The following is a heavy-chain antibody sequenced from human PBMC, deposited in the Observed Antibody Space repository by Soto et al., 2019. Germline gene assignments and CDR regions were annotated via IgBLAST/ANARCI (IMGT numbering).Heavy chain of an antibody. J-gene: IGHJ3*02. CDR2: MNPNSGST. CDR1: GYTFTSYD. Sequence: QVQLVQSGAEVKKPGASVKVSCKASGYTFTSYDINWVRQATGQGLEWMGWMNPNSGSTAYAQKCQGRVTMIRNTSISTAYRELSSLRSEDTAVYYCASERGAFDIWGQGTRVTVSS. CDR3: ASERGAFDI. V-gene: IGHV1-8*01.